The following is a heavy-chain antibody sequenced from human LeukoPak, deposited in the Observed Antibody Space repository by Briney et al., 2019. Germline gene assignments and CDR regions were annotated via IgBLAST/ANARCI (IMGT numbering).Heavy chain of an antibody. J-gene: IGHJ6*03. V-gene: IGHV3-30*02. D-gene: IGHD2-2*01. Sequence: GGSLRLSCAASGFIFSSYGMHWVRQAPGKGLEWVAFIRYDGSNKYYADSVKGRFTISRDNSKNTLYLQMNSLRAEDTAVYYCAKEGTSYYYMDVWGKGTTVTVSS. CDR1: GFIFSSYG. CDR2: IRYDGSNK. CDR3: AKEGTSYYYMDV.